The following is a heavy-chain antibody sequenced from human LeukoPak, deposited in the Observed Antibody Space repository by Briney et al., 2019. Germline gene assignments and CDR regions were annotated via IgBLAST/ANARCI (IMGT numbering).Heavy chain of an antibody. J-gene: IGHJ4*02. Sequence: GGSLRLSCAASGFTFSSYAMHWVRQAPGKGLEYVSAISSNGGSTYYANSVKGRFTISRDNSKNTLYLQMGSLRAEDMAVYYWASPIVVVTQPSDYWGQGTLVTVSS. CDR2: ISSNGGST. V-gene: IGHV3-64*01. CDR1: GFTFSSYA. CDR3: ASPIVVVTQPSDY. D-gene: IGHD3-22*01.